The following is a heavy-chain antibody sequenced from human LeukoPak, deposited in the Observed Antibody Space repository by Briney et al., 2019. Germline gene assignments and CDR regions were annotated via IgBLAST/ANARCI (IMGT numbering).Heavy chain of an antibody. CDR2: IRSKANSYAT. J-gene: IGHJ6*03. Sequence: GGSLRLSCAASGFTFSGSAMHWVRQASGKGLEWVGRIRSKANSYATAYAASVKGRFTISRDDSKNTAYLQMNSLKTEDTAVYYCTSTYGPDYYYYYMDVWGKGTTVTVSS. CDR1: GFTFSGSA. D-gene: IGHD4-17*01. V-gene: IGHV3-73*01. CDR3: TSTYGPDYYYYYMDV.